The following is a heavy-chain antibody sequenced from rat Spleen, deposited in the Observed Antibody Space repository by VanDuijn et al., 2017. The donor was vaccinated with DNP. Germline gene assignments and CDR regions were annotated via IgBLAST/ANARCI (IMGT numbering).Heavy chain of an antibody. Sequence: EVQLVESGGGLVQPGRSLKLSCAASGFTFSNYYMAWVRQAPKKGLEWVATISTSGSRAYYPDSVQGRFTISRDDAKSSLYLQMNRLKSEDTATYYCARSRLPGYYPFACWGQGTLVTVSS. CDR3: ARSRLPGYYPFAC. V-gene: IGHV5-25*01. D-gene: IGHD1-4*01. J-gene: IGHJ3*01. CDR1: GFTFSNYY. CDR2: ISTSGSRA.